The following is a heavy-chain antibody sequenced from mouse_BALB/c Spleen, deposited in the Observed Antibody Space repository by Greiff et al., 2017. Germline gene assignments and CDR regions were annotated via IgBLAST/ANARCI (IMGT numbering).Heavy chain of an antibody. D-gene: IGHD2-1*01. Sequence: EVMLVESGGDLVKPGGSLKLSCAASGFTFSSYGMSWVRQTPDKRLEWVATISSGGSYTYYPDSVKGRFTISRDNAKNTLYLQMSSLKSEDTAMYYCARHDGNYSYWGQGTTLTVSS. CDR3: ARHDGNYSY. CDR1: GFTFSSYG. J-gene: IGHJ2*01. CDR2: ISSGGSYT. V-gene: IGHV5-6*01.